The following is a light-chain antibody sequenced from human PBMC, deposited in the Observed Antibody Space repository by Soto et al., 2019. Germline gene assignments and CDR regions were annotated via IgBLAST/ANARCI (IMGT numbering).Light chain of an antibody. CDR3: QQYGNFPYT. CDR1: QSVPSDW. Sequence: EIVLTQSPGTLSLSPRERATLSCRASQSVPSDWLAWYRHKPGQAPRLLIYGASSRATGVPDRVSGSGSGTDFTLTITRLEPEVFAVHYCQQYGNFPYTFGQGTKLEIK. J-gene: IGKJ2*01. V-gene: IGKV3-20*01. CDR2: GAS.